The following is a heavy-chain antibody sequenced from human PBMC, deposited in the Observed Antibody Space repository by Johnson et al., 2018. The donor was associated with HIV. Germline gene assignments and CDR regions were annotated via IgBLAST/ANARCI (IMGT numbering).Heavy chain of an antibody. Sequence: QVQLVESGGGVVQPGGALRLSCAASGFSFSSYGMHWVRQAPGKGLEWVAFIRYDGSNDYADSVKGRFSISRDSSKNTLYLQMNSLRAEDTAVYYCAREKELRELVGANSNAFDFWGQGTLVTVSS. V-gene: IGHV3-30*02. CDR1: GFSFSSYG. CDR2: IRYDGSN. CDR3: AREKELRELVGANSNAFDF. J-gene: IGHJ3*01. D-gene: IGHD1-26*01.